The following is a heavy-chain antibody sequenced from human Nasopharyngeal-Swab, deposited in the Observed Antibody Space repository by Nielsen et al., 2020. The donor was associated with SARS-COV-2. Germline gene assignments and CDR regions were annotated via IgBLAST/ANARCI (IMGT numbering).Heavy chain of an antibody. CDR2: INGSSSWT. CDR3: ARAKAPGVGASRF. J-gene: IGHJ1*01. CDR1: GFSFSDYY. V-gene: IGHV3-11*03. D-gene: IGHD1-26*01. Sequence: GGSLRLSCSVSGFSFSDYYMSWIRKAPGKGLEWISYINGSSSWTDYADSVKGRFTISRDNARNLLFLQMDSLRVEDTAFYYCARAKAPGVGASRFWGLGTLDTVS.